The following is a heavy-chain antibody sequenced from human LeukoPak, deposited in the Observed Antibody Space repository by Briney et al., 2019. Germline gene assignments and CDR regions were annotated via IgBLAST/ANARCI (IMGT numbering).Heavy chain of an antibody. D-gene: IGHD6-13*01. CDR2: IYYSGST. J-gene: IGHJ4*02. Sequence: SETLSLTCTVSGGSISSGGYYWSWIRQHPGKGLEWIGYIYYSGSTYYNPSLKSRVTISVDTSKNQFSLKLSSVTAADTAVYYCARVAWYSSSSSSFHREEVGIFDYWGQGTLVTVSS. CDR1: GGSISSGGYY. CDR3: ARVAWYSSSSSSFHREEVGIFDY. V-gene: IGHV4-31*03.